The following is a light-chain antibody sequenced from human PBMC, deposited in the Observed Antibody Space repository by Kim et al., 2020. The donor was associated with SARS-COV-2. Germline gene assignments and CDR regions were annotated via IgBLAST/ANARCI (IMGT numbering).Light chain of an antibody. Sequence: QSALTQPRSVSGSPGQSVTISCTGTSSDVGGYNYVSWYQQHPGKAPKLMIYDVSKRPSGVPDRFSGSKSGNTASLTISGLQAEDEADYYCCSYAGSYTWGFGGGTQLTV. J-gene: IGLJ3*02. CDR1: SSDVGGYNY. CDR3: CSYAGSYTWG. V-gene: IGLV2-11*01. CDR2: DVS.